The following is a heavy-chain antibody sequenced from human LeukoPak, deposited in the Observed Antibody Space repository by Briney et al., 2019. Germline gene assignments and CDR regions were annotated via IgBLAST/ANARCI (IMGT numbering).Heavy chain of an antibody. CDR2: INPNSGGT. CDR1: GYTLTELS. CDR3: ARDLRITMVRAYYYGMDV. D-gene: IGHD3-10*01. J-gene: IGHJ6*02. Sequence: ASVKVSCKVSGYTLTELSMHWVRQAPGQGLEWMGWINPNSGGTNYAQKFQGRVTMTRDTSISTAYMELSRLRSDDTAVYYCARDLRITMVRAYYYGMDVWGQGTMVTVSS. V-gene: IGHV1-2*02.